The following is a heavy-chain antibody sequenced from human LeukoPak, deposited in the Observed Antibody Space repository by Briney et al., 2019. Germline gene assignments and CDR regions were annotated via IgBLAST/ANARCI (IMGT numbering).Heavy chain of an antibody. V-gene: IGHV4-59*01. J-gene: IGHJ4*02. CDR3: ARANGAGALDY. CDR2: IYYSGTT. D-gene: IGHD1-26*01. CDR1: GGSITSYY. Sequence: SETLSLTCTVSGGSITSYYWSWIRQPPGKGLEWIGYIYYSGTTNYNPSLKSRVTISVDTSKNQFSLKLSSVTAADTAVYYCARANGAGALDYWGQGTLVTVSS.